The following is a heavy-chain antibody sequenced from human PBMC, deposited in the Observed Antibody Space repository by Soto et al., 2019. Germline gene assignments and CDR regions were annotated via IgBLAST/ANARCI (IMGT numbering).Heavy chain of an antibody. CDR2: FDPEHGET. D-gene: IGHD1-26*01. V-gene: IGHV1-24*01. CDR1: GYTLTELS. Sequence: QVQLVQSGAEVKKPGASVKVSCKVSGYTLTELSMHWVRQAPGKGLEWMGGFDPEHGETIYSQKIQSRVTMTENTATNTAYMELSSLRAEDTAVYYSATGVEATAFDIWGQGTMVTVSS. J-gene: IGHJ3*02. CDR3: ATGVEATAFDI.